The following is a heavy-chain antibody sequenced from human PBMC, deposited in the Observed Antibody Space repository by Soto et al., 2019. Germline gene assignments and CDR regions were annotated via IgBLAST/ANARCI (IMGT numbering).Heavy chain of an antibody. J-gene: IGHJ6*02. V-gene: IGHV1-46*01. CDR3: ARAAMVLDYYYGMDV. CDR1: GYTFTSYG. D-gene: IGHD5-18*01. Sequence: ASVKVSCKASGYTFTSYGISWVRQAPGQGLEWMGIINPSGGSTSYAQKFQGRVTMTRDTSTSTVYMELSSLRSEDTAVYYCARAAMVLDYYYGMDVWGQGTTVTVSS. CDR2: INPSGGST.